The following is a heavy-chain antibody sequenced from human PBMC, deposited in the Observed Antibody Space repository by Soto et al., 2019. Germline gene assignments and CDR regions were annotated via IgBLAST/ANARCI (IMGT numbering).Heavy chain of an antibody. V-gene: IGHV1-2*02. CDR3: ARGEGMAARHDGYDI. J-gene: IGHJ3*02. CDR2: INPNSGGT. CDR1: GYTFTGYY. Sequence: GASVKVSCKASGYTFTGYYMHWVRQAPGQGLEWMGWINPNSGGTNYAQKLQGRVTMTTDTSASTAYMELRSLRSDDTAVYYCARGEGMAARHDGYDIWGQGTMVTVSS. D-gene: IGHD6-6*01.